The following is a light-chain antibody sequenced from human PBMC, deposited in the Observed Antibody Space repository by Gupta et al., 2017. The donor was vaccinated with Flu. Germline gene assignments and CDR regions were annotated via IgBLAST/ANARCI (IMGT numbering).Light chain of an antibody. Sequence: DIVLTQSPATLSLSPGERATLSCGASQSVSGSYLAWYQQKPGLAPSLLIYDASNRATGIPDRFSGSGSGTDFTLTISRLEPEDFAVYYCQQYGTSPTTLGQGTKVEIK. J-gene: IGKJ1*01. CDR2: DAS. CDR3: QQYGTSPTT. CDR1: QSVSGSY. V-gene: IGKV3D-20*01.